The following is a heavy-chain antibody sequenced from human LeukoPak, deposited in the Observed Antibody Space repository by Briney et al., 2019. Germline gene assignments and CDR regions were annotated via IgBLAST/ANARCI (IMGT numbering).Heavy chain of an antibody. CDR1: GFTFSSYL. Sequence: GGSLRLSCAASGFTFSSYLMSWVRQAPGKGLEWVANIKQDGSEKYYVDSVKGRFTISRDNAKNSLYLQMNSLRAEDTAVYYCATAPSALGRGMDVWGQGTTVTVSS. V-gene: IGHV3-7*01. J-gene: IGHJ6*02. CDR3: ATAPSALGRGMDV. CDR2: IKQDGSEK.